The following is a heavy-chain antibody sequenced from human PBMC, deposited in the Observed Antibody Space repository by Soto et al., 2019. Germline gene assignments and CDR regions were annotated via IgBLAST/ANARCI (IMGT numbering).Heavy chain of an antibody. Sequence: SETLSLTCTVSGGSISSYYWSWIRQPPGKGLEWIGYIYYSGITNYNPSLKSRVTISVDTSKNQFSLKLSSVTAADTAVYYCARGGYCSSTSCYTGYGMDVWGKGTTVNVYS. V-gene: IGHV4-59*01. J-gene: IGHJ6*04. D-gene: IGHD2-2*02. CDR2: IYYSGIT. CDR3: ARGGYCSSTSCYTGYGMDV. CDR1: GGSISSYY.